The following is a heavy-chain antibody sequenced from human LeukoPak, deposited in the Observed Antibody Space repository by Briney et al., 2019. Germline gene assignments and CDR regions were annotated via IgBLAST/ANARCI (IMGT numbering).Heavy chain of an antibody. D-gene: IGHD5-18*01. V-gene: IGHV4-31*03. J-gene: IGHJ4*02. CDR1: GGSISSGGYY. CDR3: ARDRYSYGLDY. Sequence: SQTLPLTCTVSGGSISSGGYYWSWIRQHPGKGLEWIGYIYYSGSTYYNPSLKSRVTISVDTSKNQFSLKLSSVTAADTAVYYCARDRYSYGLDYWGQGTLVTVSS. CDR2: IYYSGST.